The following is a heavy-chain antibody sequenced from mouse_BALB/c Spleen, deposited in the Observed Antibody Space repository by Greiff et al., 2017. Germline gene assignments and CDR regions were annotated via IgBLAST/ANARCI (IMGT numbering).Heavy chain of an antibody. CDR2: ISSGGGST. J-gene: IGHJ4*01. CDR3: ARHGDGYYRVYYAMDY. CDR1: GFAFSSYD. D-gene: IGHD2-3*01. Sequence: EVKLVESGGGLVKPGGSLKLSCAASGFAFSSYDMSWVRQTPEKRLEWVAYISSGGGSTYYPDTVKGRFTISRDNAKNTLYLQMSSLKSEDTAMYYCARHGDGYYRVYYAMDYWGQGTSVTVSS. V-gene: IGHV5-12-1*01.